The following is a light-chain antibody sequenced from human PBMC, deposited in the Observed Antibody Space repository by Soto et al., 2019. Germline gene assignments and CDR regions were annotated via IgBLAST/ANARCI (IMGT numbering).Light chain of an antibody. J-gene: IGKJ1*01. Sequence: DIQMTQSPSTLSASVGDRVTITCRASQSISSWLTWYQQKPGKAPKLLIYDASSLESGVPSRFSGSGSGTEFTLTISSLQPDDFATYYCQQYNSYSPRKFGQGTRWIS. CDR3: QQYNSYSPRK. CDR1: QSISSW. CDR2: DAS. V-gene: IGKV1-5*01.